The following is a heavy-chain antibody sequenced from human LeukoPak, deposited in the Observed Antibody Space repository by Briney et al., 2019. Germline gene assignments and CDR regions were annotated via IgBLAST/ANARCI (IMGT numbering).Heavy chain of an antibody. CDR1: GYTFTSYG. CDR2: ISAYNGNT. D-gene: IGHD3-3*01. CDR3: AREWYYDFWSGYYPTGNWFDP. V-gene: IGHV1-18*01. Sequence: GASVKVPCKASGYTFTSYGISWVRQAPGQGLEWMGWISAYNGNTNYAQKLQGRVTMTTDTSTSTAYMELRSLRSDDTAVYYCAREWYYDFWSGYYPTGNWFDPWGQGTLVTVSS. J-gene: IGHJ5*02.